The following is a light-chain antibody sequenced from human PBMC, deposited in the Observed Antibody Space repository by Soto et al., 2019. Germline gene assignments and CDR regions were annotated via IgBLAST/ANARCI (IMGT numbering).Light chain of an antibody. CDR2: DVS. CDR1: SSDVGGYNY. V-gene: IGLV2-14*01. J-gene: IGLJ1*01. Sequence: QSALTQPASVSGSPGQSITISCTGTSSDVGGYNYVSWYQQHPGKAPKLMIYDVSNRPSGVSNRFSGSKSGNTASLTISGLQAEDEADYYCSSYTSIYVFRTGTKVPVL. CDR3: SSYTSIYV.